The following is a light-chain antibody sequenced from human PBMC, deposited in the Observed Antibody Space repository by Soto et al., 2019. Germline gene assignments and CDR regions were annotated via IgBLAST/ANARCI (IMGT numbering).Light chain of an antibody. V-gene: IGKV3-20*01. CDR1: QSVDSSY. Sequence: ENVLTQSPGTLSLSPGERATLSCRASQSVDSSYLAWYRQKPGQAPRLLIYGTSSRATGIPDRFSGSGSGTDFTLTINRLEPEDFAVYYCQHYGSSIYTFGQGTKLEIK. CDR3: QHYGSSIYT. CDR2: GTS. J-gene: IGKJ2*01.